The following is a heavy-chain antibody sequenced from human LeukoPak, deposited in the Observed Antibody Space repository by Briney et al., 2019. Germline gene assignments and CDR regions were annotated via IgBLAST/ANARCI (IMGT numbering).Heavy chain of an antibody. CDR2: IYHSGST. D-gene: IGHD3-9*01. J-gene: IGHJ4*02. V-gene: IGHV4-4*02. Sequence: PSGTLSLTCAVSGGSISSTNWWRWVRQPPGKGLEWIGEIYHSGSTNYNPSLKSRVTISVDKSKNQFSLNLSSVTAADAAVYYCARGSDILTGYYLDYWGQGTLVTVSS. CDR3: ARGSDILTGYYLDY. CDR1: GGSISSTNW.